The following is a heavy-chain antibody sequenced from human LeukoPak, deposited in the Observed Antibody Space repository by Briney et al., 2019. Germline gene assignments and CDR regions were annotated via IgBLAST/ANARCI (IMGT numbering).Heavy chain of an antibody. V-gene: IGHV3-66*01. D-gene: IGHD6-13*01. CDR3: ATIAPAGISTIY. Sequence: SGGSLRLSCAASGFTFSSYGMSWVRQAPGKALEWVSVIYSGGDTDYAGSVQGRFTISRDNVQNIVFLEMNSLRVEDTAVYYCATIAPAGISTIYWGQGALVTVSS. J-gene: IGHJ4*02. CDR1: GFTFSSYG. CDR2: IYSGGDT.